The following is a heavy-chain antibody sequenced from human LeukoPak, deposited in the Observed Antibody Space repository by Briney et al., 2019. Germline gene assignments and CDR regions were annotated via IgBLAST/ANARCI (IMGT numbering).Heavy chain of an antibody. D-gene: IGHD2-2*01. CDR1: GFTFSTYW. Sequence: PGGSLRLSCAASGFTFSTYWMSWVRQAPGKGLEWVANIKQDGSDKYYVDPVKGRFTISRDNAKNSLFLQMNSLRAEDTAVYYCARVRCSSNSCFPDYWGRGTLVTVSS. CDR2: IKQDGSDK. V-gene: IGHV3-7*01. CDR3: ARVRCSSNSCFPDY. J-gene: IGHJ4*02.